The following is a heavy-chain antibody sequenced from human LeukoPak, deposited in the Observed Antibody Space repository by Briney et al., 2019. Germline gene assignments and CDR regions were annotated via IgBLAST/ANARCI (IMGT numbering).Heavy chain of an antibody. Sequence: GGSLRLSCAASGFTFSDYYMSWIRQAPGKGLEWVSYISSSGSTIYYADSVKGRFTNSRDNAKNSLYLQMNSLRAEDTAVYYCARDYYDSSGYYYWRAIDYWGQGTLVTVSS. CDR1: GFTFSDYY. CDR2: ISSSGSTI. J-gene: IGHJ4*02. V-gene: IGHV3-11*04. CDR3: ARDYYDSSGYYYWRAIDY. D-gene: IGHD3-22*01.